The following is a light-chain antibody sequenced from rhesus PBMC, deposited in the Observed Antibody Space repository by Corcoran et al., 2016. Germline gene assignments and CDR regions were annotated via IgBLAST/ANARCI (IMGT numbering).Light chain of an antibody. J-gene: IGKJ2*01. CDR1: QRYRSR. V-gene: IGKV1-46*01. CDR2: GAS. Sequence: DIQMTQSPSSLSVSVGDTVTITCRSSQRYRSRLAWYKQKPGKAPKLLIYGASILQSGVPSRFSGSKSWTVLPLTIRSLQPVDIAYSYCQQYYSDPDVFGQGTKVKIK. CDR3: QQYYSDPDV.